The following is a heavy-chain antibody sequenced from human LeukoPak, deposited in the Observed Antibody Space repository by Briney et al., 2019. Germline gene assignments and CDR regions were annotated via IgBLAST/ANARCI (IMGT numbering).Heavy chain of an antibody. CDR3: ARPLHCSGGSCYVGWFDP. V-gene: IGHV1-2*02. CDR1: GYTLTELS. Sequence: ASVKVSCKVSGYTLTELSMHWVRQAPGQGLEWMGWINPNSGGTNYAQKFQGRVTMTRDTSISTAYMELSRLRSDDTAVYYCARPLHCSGGSCYVGWFDPWGQGTLVTVSS. D-gene: IGHD2-15*01. CDR2: INPNSGGT. J-gene: IGHJ5*02.